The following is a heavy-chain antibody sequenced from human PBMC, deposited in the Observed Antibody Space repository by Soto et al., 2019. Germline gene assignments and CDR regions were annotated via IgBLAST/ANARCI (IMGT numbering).Heavy chain of an antibody. CDR2: ISYDGSNK. V-gene: IGHV3-30*18. D-gene: IGHD4-4*01. Sequence: GGSLRLSCAVSGFTFSTYGMHWVRQAPGKGLEWVAVISYDGSNKYYADSVKGRFTISRDNSKNTLYLQMNSLSAEDTAVYFCAKEPKETVTFEKYYYYYMDVWGKGTTVTVSS. CDR1: GFTFSTYG. J-gene: IGHJ6*03. CDR3: AKEPKETVTFEKYYYYYMDV.